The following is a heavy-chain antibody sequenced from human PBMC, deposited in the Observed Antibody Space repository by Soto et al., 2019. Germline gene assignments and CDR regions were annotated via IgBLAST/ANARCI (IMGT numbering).Heavy chain of an antibody. V-gene: IGHV1-3*01. CDR3: ARASEPRDAFDI. J-gene: IGHJ3*02. CDR2: INAGNGNT. Sequence: ASVKVACKASGYTFTSYAMHRVRQAPGQRLEWMGWINAGNGNTKYSQKFQGRVTITRDTSASTAYMELSSLRSEDTAVYYCARASEPRDAFDIWGQGTMVTVSS. D-gene: IGHD3-3*01. CDR1: GYTFTSYA.